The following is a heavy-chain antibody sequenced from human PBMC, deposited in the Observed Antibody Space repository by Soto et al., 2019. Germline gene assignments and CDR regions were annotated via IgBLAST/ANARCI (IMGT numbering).Heavy chain of an antibody. J-gene: IGHJ5*01. CDR1: GGSISSSSYY. CDR2: IYYTGST. CDR3: SRPTYYDSSGYQCPRRSDS. D-gene: IGHD3-22*01. V-gene: IGHV4-39*01. Sequence: QLQLQESGPGLVRPSETLSLTCTVSGGSISSSSYYWGWIRQPPGKGLEWIGSIYYTGSTYYNPSLPSPVTISIATSKNQFSLKLTSATAPDTAVSYWSRPTYYDSSGYQCPRRSDSWGQGTLVTVSS.